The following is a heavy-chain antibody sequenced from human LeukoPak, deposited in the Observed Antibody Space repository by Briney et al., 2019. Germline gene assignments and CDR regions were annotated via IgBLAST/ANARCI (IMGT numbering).Heavy chain of an antibody. CDR3: ARYDSSGYYGAFDI. Sequence: PSETLSLTCTVSGGSISSYYWSWIRQPAGKGLEWIGRIYTSGSTNYNPSLKSRVTISVDTSKNQFSLKLSSVTAADTAVYYCARYDSSGYYGAFDIWGQGTMVTVSS. CDR2: IYTSGST. V-gene: IGHV4-4*07. CDR1: GGSISSYY. D-gene: IGHD3-22*01. J-gene: IGHJ3*02.